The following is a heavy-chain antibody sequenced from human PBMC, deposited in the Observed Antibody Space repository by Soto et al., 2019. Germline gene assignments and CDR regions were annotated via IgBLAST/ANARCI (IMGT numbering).Heavy chain of an antibody. CDR2: ISYDGSNK. CDR1: GVTFSSYG. V-gene: IGHV3-30*18. J-gene: IGHJ6*03. D-gene: IGHD4-4*01. Sequence: QVQLVESGGGVVQPGRSLRLSCAASGVTFSSYGMHWVRQAPGKGLEWVAVISYDGSNKYYADSVKGRFTISRDNSKHTLYLQMNSLRPEDTAVYYCAKDPHYSKRQHIYYYYYYMDVWGKGTTVTVSS. CDR3: AKDPHYSKRQHIYYYYYYMDV.